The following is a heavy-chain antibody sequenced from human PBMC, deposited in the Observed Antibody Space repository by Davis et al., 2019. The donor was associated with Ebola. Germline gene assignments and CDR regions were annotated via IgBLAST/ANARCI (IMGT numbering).Heavy chain of an antibody. V-gene: IGHV4-59*08. D-gene: IGHD6-13*01. CDR1: GASISSYY. Sequence: SETLSLTCTVSGASISSYYWSWIRQPPGKGLEWIGYIYYSGSTNYNPSLKSRVTISVDTSKNQFSLKLSSVTAADTAMYYCARRGSSSWYAGWFDPWGQGTLVTVSS. CDR2: IYYSGST. J-gene: IGHJ5*02. CDR3: ARRGSSSWYAGWFDP.